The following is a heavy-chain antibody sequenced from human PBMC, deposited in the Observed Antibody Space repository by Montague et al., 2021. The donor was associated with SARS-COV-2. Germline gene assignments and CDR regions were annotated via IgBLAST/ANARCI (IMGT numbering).Heavy chain of an antibody. CDR3: ARSVRGYRNDDSCLARYYYGLDV. CDR1: SGSINSGGFY. CDR2: IYYSGST. J-gene: IGHJ6*02. V-gene: IGHV4-31*03. Sequence: TLSLTCSVSSGSINSGGFYWSWIRQPPGKGPEWIGYIYYSGSTYYXPSLESRLTISVDTSKNQFSLNLSSVTAADTAVYYCARSVRGYRNDDSCLARYYYGLDVWGQGTTVTVSS. D-gene: IGHD2-15*01.